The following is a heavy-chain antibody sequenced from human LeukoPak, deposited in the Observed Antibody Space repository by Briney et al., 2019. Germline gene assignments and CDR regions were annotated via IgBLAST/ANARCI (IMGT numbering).Heavy chain of an antibody. CDR3: ARGNFWSGYTAKGMDV. CDR1: GFTFGSYA. CDR2: LNGSGGST. J-gene: IGHJ6*02. V-gene: IGHV3-23*01. D-gene: IGHD3-3*01. Sequence: GGSLRLSCAASGFTFGSYAMTWVRLAPGKGLEWVSALNGSGGSTYYADSVRGRFTISRDNSKNTLYLQMNSLRAEGTAVYYCARGNFWSGYTAKGMDVWGQGTTVTVSS.